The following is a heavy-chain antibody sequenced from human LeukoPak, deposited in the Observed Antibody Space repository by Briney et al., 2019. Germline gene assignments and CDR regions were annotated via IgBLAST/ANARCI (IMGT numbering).Heavy chain of an antibody. D-gene: IGHD3-16*01. CDR3: AKTLWGPRSCPDY. CDR1: GFTFSSYA. Sequence: TGRSLRLSCAASGFTFSSYAMHWVRQAPGKGLEWVAVISYDGSNKYYADSVKGRFTISRDNSMNTLYLQMNSLRAEDTAIYFCAKTLWGPRSCPDYWGQGTLVTVSS. J-gene: IGHJ4*02. CDR2: ISYDGSNK. V-gene: IGHV3-30*18.